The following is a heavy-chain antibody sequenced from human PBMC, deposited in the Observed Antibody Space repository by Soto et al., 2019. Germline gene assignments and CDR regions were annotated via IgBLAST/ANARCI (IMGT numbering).Heavy chain of an antibody. D-gene: IGHD3-9*01. CDR3: ASENHILTGYASFDP. Sequence: AAAKVSCNASAYYFTTYYSSWVRRALRQGFEWMGWISAYNGKTNHAQKLQGRVTMTKATSTSTAYMEMRNLRSDDTAVYSCASENHILTGYASFDPWGQGTLVTVSS. CDR1: AYYFTTYY. V-gene: IGHV1-18*04. J-gene: IGHJ5*02. CDR2: ISAYNGKT.